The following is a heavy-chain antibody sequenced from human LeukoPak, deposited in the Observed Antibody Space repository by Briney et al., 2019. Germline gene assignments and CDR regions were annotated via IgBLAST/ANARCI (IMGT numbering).Heavy chain of an antibody. CDR3: AKDSSGYDLLRFDY. CDR1: GFTFREYG. CDR2: ISGSGGST. Sequence: HTGGSLRLSCVASGFTFREYGFHWVRQAPGKGLEWVSAISGSGGSTYYADSVKGRFTISRDNSKNTLYLQMNSLRAEDTAVYYCAKDSSGYDLLRFDYWGQGTLVTVSS. J-gene: IGHJ4*02. D-gene: IGHD5-12*01. V-gene: IGHV3-23*01.